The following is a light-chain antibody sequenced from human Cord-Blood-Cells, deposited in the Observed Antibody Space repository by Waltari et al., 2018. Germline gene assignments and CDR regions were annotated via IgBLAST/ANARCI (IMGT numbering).Light chain of an antibody. CDR2: GAS. J-gene: IGKJ2*03. V-gene: IGKV4-1*01. Sequence: DIVMTQSPDSLAVSLGGSATINCKSSQSVLYSSNNKNYLAWYQQKPGQTPKLLIYGASTRESGVPDRFSGSGSGTDFTLTISSLQAEDVAVYYCQQYYSTPYSFGQGTKLEIK. CDR1: QSVLYSSNNKNY. CDR3: QQYYSTPYS.